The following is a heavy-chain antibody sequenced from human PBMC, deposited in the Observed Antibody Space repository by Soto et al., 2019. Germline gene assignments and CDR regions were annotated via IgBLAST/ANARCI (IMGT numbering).Heavy chain of an antibody. CDR2: IYYSGST. D-gene: IGHD3-16*01. J-gene: IGHJ4*02. CDR3: ALRLGDPGRLYFDY. CDR1: GGSIRSGGYY. Sequence: SETLSLTCTVSGGSIRSGGYYCSWIRQHPGKGLEWIGYIYYSGSTYYNPSLKSRVSISVDTSKNQFSLKLSSVTAADTAVYYCALRLGDPGRLYFDYWGQGTLVTVSS. V-gene: IGHV4-31*03.